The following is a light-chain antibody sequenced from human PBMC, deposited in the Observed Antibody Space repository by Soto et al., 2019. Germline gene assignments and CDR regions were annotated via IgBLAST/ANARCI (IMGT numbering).Light chain of an antibody. CDR3: QQYKSFFALN. CDR1: ESISIW. V-gene: IGKV1-5*03. J-gene: IGKJ4*01. CDR2: KAS. Sequence: IPVTPLSATLPKSVAVAVIITWQPSESISIWLAWYQQKPGKAPNLLINKASSLQSEVQSRFSGSGAGTEFTLTITSRQPYDFGVDYCQQYKSFFALNFGGGAKVEI.